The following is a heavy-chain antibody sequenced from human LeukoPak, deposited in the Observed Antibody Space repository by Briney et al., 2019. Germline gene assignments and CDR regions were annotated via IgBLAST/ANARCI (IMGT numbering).Heavy chain of an antibody. V-gene: IGHV1-69*06. D-gene: IGHD4-17*01. CDR3: ATDLRWYGDYVSGFDP. Sequence: GASVKVSCKASGGTFSNHAISWVRQAPGQGPEWMGGIIPSFGTANYAQKFQGRVTMTEDTSTDTAYMELSSLRSEDTAVYYCATDLRWYGDYVSGFDPWGQGTLVTVSS. CDR2: IIPSFGTA. J-gene: IGHJ5*02. CDR1: GGTFSNHA.